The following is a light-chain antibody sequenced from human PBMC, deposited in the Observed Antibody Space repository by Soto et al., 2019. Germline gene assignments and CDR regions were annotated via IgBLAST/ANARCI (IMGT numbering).Light chain of an antibody. CDR1: QSVSSY. J-gene: IGKJ4*01. Sequence: EIVLTQSPATLSLSPGERATLSCRASQSVSSYLAWYQQKPDQAHRLLIYDASNRATGIPARFSGSGSGTDFTLTISSLEPEDFAVYYCQQRSNWPTFGGGTKVEIK. CDR3: QQRSNWPT. V-gene: IGKV3-11*01. CDR2: DAS.